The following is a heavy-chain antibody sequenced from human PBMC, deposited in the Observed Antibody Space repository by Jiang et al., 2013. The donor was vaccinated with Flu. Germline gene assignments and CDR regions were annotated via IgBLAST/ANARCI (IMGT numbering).Heavy chain of an antibody. D-gene: IGHD3-22*01. CDR3: ARDLEGGYYYPRGHDY. CDR2: ISAYNGNT. V-gene: IGHV1-18*01. J-gene: IGHJ4*02. CDR1: GYTFTSYG. Sequence: SGAEVKKPGASVKVSCKASGYTFTSYGISWVRQAPGQGLEWMGWISAYNGNTNYAQKLQGRVTMTTDTSTSTAYMELRSLRSDDTAVYYCARDLEGGYYYPRGHDYWGQGTLVTVSS.